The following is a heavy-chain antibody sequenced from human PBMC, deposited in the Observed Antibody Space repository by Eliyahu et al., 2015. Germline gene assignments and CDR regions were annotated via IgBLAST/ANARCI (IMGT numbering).Heavy chain of an antibody. V-gene: IGHV4-61*02. J-gene: IGHJ6*03. CDR2: IYTSGST. D-gene: IGHD3-22*01. CDR1: GGSISSGSYY. CDR3: ASGPYYYDSSGYYYYYYYMDV. Sequence: QVQLQESGPGLVKPSQTLSLTCTVSGGSISSGSYYWSWIRQPAGKGLEWIGRIYTSGSTNYNPSLKSRVTISVDTSKNQFSLKLSSVTAADTAVYYCASGPYYYDSSGYYYYYYYMDVWGKGTTVTVSS.